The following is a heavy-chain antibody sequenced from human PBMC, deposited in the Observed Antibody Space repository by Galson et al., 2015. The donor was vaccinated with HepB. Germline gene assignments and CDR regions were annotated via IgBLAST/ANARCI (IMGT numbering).Heavy chain of an antibody. D-gene: IGHD2-2*02. V-gene: IGHV3-9*01. CDR2: ISWNSGSI. CDR3: AKEGRPEYCSSTSCYTGHDAFDI. J-gene: IGHJ3*02. CDR1: GFTFDNYA. Sequence: SLRLSCAASGFTFDNYAMHWVRQAPGKGLEWVSGISWNSGSIGYADSVKGRFTISRDNAKNSLYLQMNSLRAEDTALYYCAKEGRPEYCSSTSCYTGHDAFDIWGQGTMVTISS.